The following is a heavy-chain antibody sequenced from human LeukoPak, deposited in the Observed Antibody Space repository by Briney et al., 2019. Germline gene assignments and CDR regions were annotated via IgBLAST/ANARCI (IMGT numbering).Heavy chain of an antibody. CDR3: ARQDYDILTGSYYFDY. CDR1: GFTFSSYA. J-gene: IGHJ4*02. D-gene: IGHD3-9*01. CDR2: ISGSGGST. V-gene: IGHV3-23*01. Sequence: GGSLRLSCAASGFTFSSYAMSWVRQAPGKGLEWVSAISGSGGSTYYADSVKGRFTISRDNSKNTLYLQMNSLRAEDTAVYYCARQDYDILTGSYYFDYWGQGTLVTVSS.